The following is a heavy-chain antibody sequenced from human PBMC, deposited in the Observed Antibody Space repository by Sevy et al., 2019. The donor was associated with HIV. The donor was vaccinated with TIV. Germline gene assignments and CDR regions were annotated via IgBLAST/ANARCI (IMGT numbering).Heavy chain of an antibody. CDR2: IYSDGTT. CDR1: GFSVSRNH. Sequence: GGSLRLSCAASGFSVSRNHINLVRQAPGKGQEWISVIYSDGTTQYADSVKGRFTISRDTSNNTVYLQVSSLRADDTAVYYCARRISRAWYFDFWGQGTLVTVFS. CDR3: ARRISRAWYFDF. J-gene: IGHJ4*02. V-gene: IGHV3-53*01. D-gene: IGHD6-19*01.